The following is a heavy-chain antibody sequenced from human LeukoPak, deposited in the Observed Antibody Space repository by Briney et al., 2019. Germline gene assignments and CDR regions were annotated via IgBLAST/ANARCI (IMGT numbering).Heavy chain of an antibody. CDR1: GGSFSGYY. V-gene: IGHV4-34*01. D-gene: IGHD6-19*01. CDR3: ARGSRAAVAGKLNWFDP. CDR2: INHSGST. Sequence: SETLSLTCAVYGGSFSGYYWSWIRQPPGKGLEWIGEINHSGSTNYNPSLKSRVTISVDTSKNQFSLKLSSVTVADTAVYYCARGSRAAVAGKLNWFDPWGQGTLVTVSS. J-gene: IGHJ5*02.